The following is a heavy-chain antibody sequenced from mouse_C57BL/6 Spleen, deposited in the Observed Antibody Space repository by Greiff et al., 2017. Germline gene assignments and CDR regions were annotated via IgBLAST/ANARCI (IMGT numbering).Heavy chain of an antibody. CDR2: IDPSDSYT. CDR1: GYTFTSYW. Sequence: QVQLQQPGAELVKPGASVKLSCKASGYTFTSYWMQWVKQRPGQGLEWIREIDPSDSYTNYNQKFKGKATLTVDTSSSTAYMQLSSLTSEDSAVYYCARGNYGSSWFAYWGQGTLVTVSA. D-gene: IGHD1-1*01. CDR3: ARGNYGSSWFAY. J-gene: IGHJ3*01. V-gene: IGHV1-50*01.